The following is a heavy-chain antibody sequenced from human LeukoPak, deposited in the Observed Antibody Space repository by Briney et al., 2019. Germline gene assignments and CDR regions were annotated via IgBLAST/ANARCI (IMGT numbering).Heavy chain of an antibody. CDR2: INHSGST. D-gene: IGHD5-24*01. CDR3: ARVGYGGRWLQLRNWFDL. V-gene: IGHV4-34*01. J-gene: IGHJ5*02. CDR1: GGSFSGYY. Sequence: PSETLSLTCAVYGGSFSGYYWSWIRQPPGKGLEWIGEINHSGSTNYNLSLKSRVTISVDTSKNQFSLELSSVTAADTAVYYCARVGYGGRWLQLRNWFDLWGQGTLVTVSS.